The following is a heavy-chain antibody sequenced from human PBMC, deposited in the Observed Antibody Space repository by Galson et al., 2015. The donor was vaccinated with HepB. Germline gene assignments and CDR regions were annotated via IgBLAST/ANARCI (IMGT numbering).Heavy chain of an antibody. J-gene: IGHJ4*02. D-gene: IGHD6-25*01. CDR3: ARDLPFSSGEKKGFDY. V-gene: IGHV3-48*02. Sequence: SLRLSCAASGFSFTTYGMNWVRQAPGKGLEWISYIDGSGSTIYYADSVKGRFTISRDNAKNSLYLQMDTLRDDDTAVYYCARDLPFSSGEKKGFDYWGQGKLVIVSS. CDR2: IDGSGSTI. CDR1: GFSFTTYG.